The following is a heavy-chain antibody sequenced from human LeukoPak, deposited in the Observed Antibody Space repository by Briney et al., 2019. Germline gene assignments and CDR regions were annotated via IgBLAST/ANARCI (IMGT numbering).Heavy chain of an antibody. CDR2: IYSGGRT. Sequence: PGGSLRLSCAAAGFPFSSNYMSWGRQAPGKGREWVSVIYSGGRTYYEDTVKGRFTISRDNSKNTLYLQMNSLRAEDTAVYYCARDLLGFFDYWGQGTLVTVSS. CDR3: ARDLLGFFDY. CDR1: GFPFSSNY. J-gene: IGHJ4*02. V-gene: IGHV3-53*01.